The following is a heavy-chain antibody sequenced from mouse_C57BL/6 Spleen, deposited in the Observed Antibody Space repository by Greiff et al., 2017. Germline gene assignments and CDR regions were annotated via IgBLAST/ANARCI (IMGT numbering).Heavy chain of an antibody. V-gene: IGHV5-4*01. CDR2: ISDGGSYT. CDR1: GFTFSSYA. J-gene: IGHJ3*01. CDR3: ARAYYYGSSSWFAY. D-gene: IGHD1-1*01. Sequence: EVQLLESGGGLVKPGGSLKLSCAASGFTFSSYAMSWVRQTPEKRLEWVATISDGGSYTYYPDNVKGRFTISRDNTKNNLYLQMSHLKSEDTAMYYCARAYYYGSSSWFAYWGQGTLVTVSA.